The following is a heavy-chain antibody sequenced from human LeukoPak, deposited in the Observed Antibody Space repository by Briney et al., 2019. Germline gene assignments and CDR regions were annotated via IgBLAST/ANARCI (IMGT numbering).Heavy chain of an antibody. CDR1: GGSISSYY. CDR3: ARLVCSGGSCYLRPYYYYGMDV. J-gene: IGHJ6*02. D-gene: IGHD2-15*01. CDR2: IYYSGST. Sequence: AETLSLTCTVSGGSISSYYWRWVRQPPGKGPEWIGYIYYSGSTNYNPSLKSRVTISVDTSKNQCSLKLSSVTAADTAVYYCARLVCSGGSCYLRPYYYYGMDVWGQGTTVTVSS. V-gene: IGHV4-59*08.